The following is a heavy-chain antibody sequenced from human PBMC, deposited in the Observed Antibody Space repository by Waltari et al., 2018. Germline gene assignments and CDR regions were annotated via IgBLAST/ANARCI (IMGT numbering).Heavy chain of an antibody. CDR3: TRETISGSYEEN. Sequence: EVLLVESGGGLVQPGGSLKLPCAAPGFTLSGSAVHWVRQASGKGLEWVGRIRRKENSYATAYAESVKGRFTVARDDSENTAYLQMNSMKTEDTAVYYCTRETISGSYEENWGQGTLVTVSS. V-gene: IGHV3-73*01. J-gene: IGHJ4*02. CDR2: IRRKENSYAT. D-gene: IGHD1-26*01. CDR1: GFTLSGSA.